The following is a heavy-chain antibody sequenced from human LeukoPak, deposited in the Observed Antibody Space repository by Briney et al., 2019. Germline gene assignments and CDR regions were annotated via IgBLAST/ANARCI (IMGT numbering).Heavy chain of an antibody. CDR1: GGSFSGYY. J-gene: IGHJ3*02. CDR2: INHSGST. D-gene: IGHD2-8*02. CDR3: GRSDRTGAFHI. Sequence: PSETLSLTCAVYGGSFSGYYWSWIRQPPGKGLEWIGEINHSGSTNYNPSLKSRVTISVDTSKNQFSLKLSSVTAADAAVYYWGRSDRTGAFHIWGQGTMVTVSS. V-gene: IGHV4-34*01.